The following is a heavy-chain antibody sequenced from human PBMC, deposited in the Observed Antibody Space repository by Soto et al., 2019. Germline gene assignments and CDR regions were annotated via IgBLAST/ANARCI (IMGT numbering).Heavy chain of an antibody. J-gene: IGHJ4*02. V-gene: IGHV3-23*01. CDR3: AKWRSGYDHK. D-gene: IGHD5-12*01. CDR1: GFTFSTYA. Sequence: GGSLRLSCAASGFTFSTYAINWVRQAPGKGLEWVSVISGSGSTTYYADSVKGRFTIFRDNSNYMVYLQMSSLRAEDTAVYYCAKWRSGYDHKWGQGTLVTVSS. CDR2: ISGSGSTT.